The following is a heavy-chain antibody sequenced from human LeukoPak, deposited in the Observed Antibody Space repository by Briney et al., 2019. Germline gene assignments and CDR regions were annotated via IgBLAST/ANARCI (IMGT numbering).Heavy chain of an antibody. J-gene: IGHJ4*02. Sequence: SETLSLTCTVSGGSISSGIYYWSWIRQPAGKGLEWIGRIYTSGSTNYNPSLKSRVTISVDTSKNQFSLKLSSVTAADTAVYYCARASVIAVSDWGQGTLVTVSS. CDR2: IYTSGST. CDR3: ARASVIAVSD. D-gene: IGHD6-19*01. CDR1: GGSISSGIYY. V-gene: IGHV4-61*02.